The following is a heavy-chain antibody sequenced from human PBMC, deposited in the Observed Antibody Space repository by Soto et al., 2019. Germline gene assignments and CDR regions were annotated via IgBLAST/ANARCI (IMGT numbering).Heavy chain of an antibody. J-gene: IGHJ4*02. Sequence: QVQLVQSGAEVKKPGSSVRVSCKASGGSVSNSAISWLRQAPGQGLEWMGGIIPIFGPAIDARKFQGRFTISADESTGTAYMELNNVRSDDTAVYYCGRGSSLTKVEYWGKGHLVTVSS. CDR3: GRGSSLTKVEY. CDR1: GGSVSNSA. V-gene: IGHV1-69*01. CDR2: IIPIFGPA. D-gene: IGHD6-6*01.